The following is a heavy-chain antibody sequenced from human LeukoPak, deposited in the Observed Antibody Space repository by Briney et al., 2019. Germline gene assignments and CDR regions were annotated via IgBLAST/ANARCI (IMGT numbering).Heavy chain of an antibody. Sequence: ASVKVSCKASGYTFTSYYMHWVRQAPGKGLEWMGGFDPEDGETIYAQKFQGRVTMTEDTSTDTAYMELSSLRSEDTAVYYCATDRVAVAATGVSSAFDIWGQGTMVTVSS. CDR3: ATDRVAVAATGVSSAFDI. J-gene: IGHJ3*02. CDR1: GYTFTSYY. V-gene: IGHV1-24*01. D-gene: IGHD6-19*01. CDR2: FDPEDGET.